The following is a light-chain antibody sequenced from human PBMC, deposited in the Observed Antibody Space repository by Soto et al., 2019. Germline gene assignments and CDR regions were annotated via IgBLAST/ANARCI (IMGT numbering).Light chain of an antibody. CDR1: QSVRSH. CDR2: GAS. J-gene: IGKJ5*01. Sequence: IVMTQSPAPLSASPGEGVTLSCRASQSVRSHLAWYQQRPGQPPRLLIYGASTRATGIPVRFGGSGFGTEFTLTISSLQSEDFAVYYCQQYKNWPLFGQGTRLEIK. CDR3: QQYKNWPL. V-gene: IGKV3-15*01.